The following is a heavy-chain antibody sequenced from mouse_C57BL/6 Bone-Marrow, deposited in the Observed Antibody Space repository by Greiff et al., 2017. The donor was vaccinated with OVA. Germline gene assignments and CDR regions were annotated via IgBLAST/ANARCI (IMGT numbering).Heavy chain of an antibody. CDR1: GFNIKDYY. V-gene: IGHV14-2*01. J-gene: IGHJ3*01. Sequence: EVHLVESGAELVKPGASVKLSCTASGFNIKDYYMHWVKQRTEQGLEWIGRIDPEDGETKYAPKFQGKATITADTSSNTAYLQLSSLTSEDTAVYYCAGYYGSSPFWAYWGQGTLVTVSA. CDR2: IDPEDGET. CDR3: AGYYGSSPFWAY. D-gene: IGHD1-1*01.